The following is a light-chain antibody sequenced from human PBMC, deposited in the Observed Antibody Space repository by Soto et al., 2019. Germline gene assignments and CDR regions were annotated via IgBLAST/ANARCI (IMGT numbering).Light chain of an antibody. CDR1: QRVSSTY. CDR2: GAS. V-gene: IGKV3-20*01. Sequence: EIVLTQSPGTLSLSPGERATLSCRASQRVSSTYLAWYQRKPGQAPRLLIYGASSRATGIPDRFSGSGSGTDFTLTISRLEPEDFAVYYCQQYGSSPGTFGQATKVEI. CDR3: QQYGSSPGT. J-gene: IGKJ1*01.